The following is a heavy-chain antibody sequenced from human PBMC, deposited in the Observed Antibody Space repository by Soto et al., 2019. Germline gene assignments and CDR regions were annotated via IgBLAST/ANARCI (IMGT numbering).Heavy chain of an antibody. D-gene: IGHD3-3*01. CDR1: GYTFTSYG. V-gene: IGHV1-18*01. J-gene: IGHJ6*02. CDR2: ISAYNGNT. Sequence: ASVKVSCKASGYTFTSYGINWVRQAPGQGLEWMGGISAYNGNTNYAQKLQGRVTMTTDTSTSTAYMELRSLRSDDTAVYYCARDRGKDYDFWSGYPYGMDVWGQGTTVTVSS. CDR3: ARDRGKDYDFWSGYPYGMDV.